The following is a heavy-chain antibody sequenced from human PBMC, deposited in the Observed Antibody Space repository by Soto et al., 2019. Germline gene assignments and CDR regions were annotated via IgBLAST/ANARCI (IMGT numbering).Heavy chain of an antibody. CDR2: ISYDGSNK. Sequence: QVQLVESGGGVDQPGRSLRLSCAASGFTFSSYAMHWVRQAPGKGLEWVAVISYDGSNKYYADSVKGRFTISRDNSKNTLYLQMNSLRAEDTAVYYCARDRGPLHWYFDLWGRGTLVTVSS. J-gene: IGHJ2*01. V-gene: IGHV3-30-3*01. CDR3: ARDRGPLHWYFDL. CDR1: GFTFSSYA.